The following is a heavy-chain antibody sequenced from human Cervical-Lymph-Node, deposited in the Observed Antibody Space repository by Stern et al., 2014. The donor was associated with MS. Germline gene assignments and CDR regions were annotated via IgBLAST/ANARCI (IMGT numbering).Heavy chain of an antibody. CDR3: ARIAAATTNLDS. CDR2: ISHTGTT. V-gene: IGHV4-34*01. Sequence: QVQLQQWGAGLLKPSETLSLTCDVYGGSLSGYYWSWIRQPPGKGLEWIGEISHTGTTNYNPSLESRVTMSVDPSKNQFSLRLDSVTAADTAVYYCARIAAATTNLDSWGQGTLVTVSS. D-gene: IGHD6-13*01. J-gene: IGHJ4*02. CDR1: GGSLSGYY.